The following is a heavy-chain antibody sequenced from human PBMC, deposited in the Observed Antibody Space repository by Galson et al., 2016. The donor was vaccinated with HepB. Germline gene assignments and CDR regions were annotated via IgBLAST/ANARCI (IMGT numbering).Heavy chain of an antibody. CDR1: GFTFSSYA. Sequence: SLRLSCAASGFTFSSYAMSWVRQAPGKGLEWVSGIRGSGDDTYYADSVKGRFTISRDNSGNTVDLQMNSLRAEDTAVYYCARAAHSSGYCDVFDIWGQGTKVTVSS. CDR3: ARAAHSSGYCDVFDI. D-gene: IGHD3-22*01. J-gene: IGHJ3*02. CDR2: IRGSGDDT. V-gene: IGHV3-23*01.